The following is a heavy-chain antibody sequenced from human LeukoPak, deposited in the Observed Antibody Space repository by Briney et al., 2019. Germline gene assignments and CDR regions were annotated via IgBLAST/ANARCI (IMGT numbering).Heavy chain of an antibody. CDR2: INPNSGGT. D-gene: IGHD3-22*01. J-gene: IGHJ5*02. CDR3: ARRASYYDSSGYYYEVRGFDP. Sequence: ASVKVSCKASGYTFTGYYMHWVRQAPGQGLEWMGWINPNSGGTNYAQKFQGGVTMTRDRSIIPAYMELSRLRSDDTAVYYCARRASYYDSSGYYYEVRGFDPWGQGTLVTVSS. V-gene: IGHV1-2*02. CDR1: GYTFTGYY.